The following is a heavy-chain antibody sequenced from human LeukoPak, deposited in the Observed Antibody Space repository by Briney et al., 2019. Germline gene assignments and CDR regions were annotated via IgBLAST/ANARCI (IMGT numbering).Heavy chain of an antibody. CDR1: GGSISSYY. D-gene: IGHD2-2*02. CDR3: AGGVPAAIWWFDP. V-gene: IGHV4-59*01. J-gene: IGHJ5*02. CDR2: IYYSGST. Sequence: PSETLSLTCTVSGGSISSYYWGWIRQPPGKGLEWIGYIYYSGSTNYNPSLKSRVTISVDTSKNQFSLKLSSVTAADTAVYYCAGGVPAAIWWFDPWGQGTLVTVSS.